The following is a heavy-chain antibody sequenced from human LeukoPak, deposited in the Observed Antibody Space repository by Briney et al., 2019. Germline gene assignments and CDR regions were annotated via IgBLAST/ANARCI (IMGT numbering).Heavy chain of an antibody. CDR3: AKDLTGWWYFDL. J-gene: IGHJ2*01. Sequence: GGSLRLSCAASGFTFSAYWMHWVRQAPGQGLVWVSRTDTEGTSTHYADSVKGRFTVSRDNAKNTVYLQMNSLRAEDTAMYYCAKDLTGWWYFDLWGRGTLVAVSS. V-gene: IGHV3-74*01. CDR1: GFTFSAYW. CDR2: TDTEGTST. D-gene: IGHD3-9*01.